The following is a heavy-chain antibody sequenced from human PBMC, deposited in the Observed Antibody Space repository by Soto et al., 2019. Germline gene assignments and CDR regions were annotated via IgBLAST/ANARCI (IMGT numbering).Heavy chain of an antibody. J-gene: IGHJ6*02. CDR2: IRSKAYGGTT. CDR3: TREGGYYFRYYYYGMDV. Sequence: GGSLRLSCTASGFTFGDYAMSWVRQAPGKGLEWVGFIRSKAYGGTTEYAASVKGRFTISRDDSKSIAYLQMNSLKTEDTAVYYCTREGGYYFRYYYYGMDVWGQGTTVTVSS. D-gene: IGHD3-22*01. V-gene: IGHV3-49*04. CDR1: GFTFGDYA.